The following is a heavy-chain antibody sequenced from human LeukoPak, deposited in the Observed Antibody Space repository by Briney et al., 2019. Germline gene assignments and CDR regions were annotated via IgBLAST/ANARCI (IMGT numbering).Heavy chain of an antibody. V-gene: IGHV3-21*01. D-gene: IGHD3-10*02. CDR3: PRDRVRGAFDI. CDR1: GFTFSSYS. J-gene: IGHJ3*02. Sequence: GGFLRLSCAASGFTFSSYSMNWVRQAPGKGLEWVSSISSSSSYIYYADSVKGRFTISRDNAKNSLYLQMNSLRAEDTAVYYCPRDRVRGAFDIWGQGTMVTVSS. CDR2: ISSSSSYI.